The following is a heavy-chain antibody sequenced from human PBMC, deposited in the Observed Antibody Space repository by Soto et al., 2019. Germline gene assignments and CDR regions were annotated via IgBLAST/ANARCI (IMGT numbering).Heavy chain of an antibody. V-gene: IGHV3-7*03. CDR1: GLTFSTTW. D-gene: IGHD1-1*01. J-gene: IGHJ4*02. Sequence: EVQLVESGGGLVQPGGSLRLSCAVSGLTFSTTWMTWVRHAPGKGVEWLASINQDGSATYYVDSVKGRFTIARDNAKNSLYLQLNSLRAEDSATYYCARDRGPNNLDYCGQGTLVTVSS. CDR3: ARDRGPNNLDY. CDR2: INQDGSAT.